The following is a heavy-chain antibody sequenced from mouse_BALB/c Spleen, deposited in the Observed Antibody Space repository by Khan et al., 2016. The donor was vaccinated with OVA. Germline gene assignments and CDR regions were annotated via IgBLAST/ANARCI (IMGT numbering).Heavy chain of an antibody. CDR3: ARSNSDWYLDV. D-gene: IGHD4-1*02. V-gene: IGHV9-3-1*01. CDR2: INTYTGEP. CDR1: GYTFTNDG. J-gene: IGHJ1*01. Sequence: QIQLVQSGPELKKPGETVKISCKASGYTFTNDGMNWVKQAPGKGLKWMGWINTYTGEPTYADDFKGRSALSLETSASTAYFQTKSHKHADTATYCCARSNSDWYLDVWGGGTTVTVSS.